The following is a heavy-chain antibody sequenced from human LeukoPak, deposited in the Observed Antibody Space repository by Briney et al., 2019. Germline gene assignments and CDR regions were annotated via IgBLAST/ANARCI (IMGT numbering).Heavy chain of an antibody. CDR3: ARGLVAARRPNYFDY. D-gene: IGHD6-6*01. J-gene: IGHJ4*02. CDR2: INHSGST. Sequence: PSETLSLTCAVYGGSFSGYYWSWIRQPPGKGLEWIGEINHSGSTNYNPSLKSRVTISVDTSKNQFSLKLSSVTAADTAVYYCARGLVAARRPNYFDYWGQGTLVTVSS. CDR1: GGSFSGYY. V-gene: IGHV4-34*01.